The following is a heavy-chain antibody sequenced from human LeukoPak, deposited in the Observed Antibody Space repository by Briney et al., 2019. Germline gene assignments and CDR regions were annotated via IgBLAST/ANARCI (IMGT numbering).Heavy chain of an antibody. CDR3: AREPRNDYGDYAYNWFDP. CDR2: MNPNSGNT. CDR1: GYTFTSYD. V-gene: IGHV1-8*01. Sequence: ASVKVSCKASGYTFTSYDINWVRQATGQGLEWMGWMNPNSGNTGYAQKFQGRVTMTRDMSTSTVYMELSSLRSEDTAVYYCAREPRNDYGDYAYNWFDPWGQGTLVTVSS. D-gene: IGHD4-17*01. J-gene: IGHJ5*02.